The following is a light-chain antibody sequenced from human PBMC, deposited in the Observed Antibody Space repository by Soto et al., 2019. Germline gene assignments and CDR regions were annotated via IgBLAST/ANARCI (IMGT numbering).Light chain of an antibody. CDR3: QKYNSAPWT. J-gene: IGKJ5*01. Sequence: DIQMTQSPSSLSASVGDRVTITCRASQGISNYLAWYQQKPGKVPKLLIYAASTLQSGVPSRFSGSGSETDFTLTISRLQPDDVAAYYCQKYNSAPWTFGQGTQLEIK. V-gene: IGKV1-27*01. CDR1: QGISNY. CDR2: AAS.